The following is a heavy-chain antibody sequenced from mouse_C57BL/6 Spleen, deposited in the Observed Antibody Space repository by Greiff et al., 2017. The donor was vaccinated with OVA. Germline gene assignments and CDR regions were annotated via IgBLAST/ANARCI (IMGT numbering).Heavy chain of an antibody. CDR1: GYTFTDYY. V-gene: IGHV1-26*01. CDR3: ARGATVVDAWFAY. J-gene: IGHJ3*01. Sequence: EVQLQQSGPELVKPGASVKISCKASGYTFTDYYMNWVKQSHGKSLEWIGDINPNNGGTSYNQKFKGKATLTVDKSSSTAYMELRSLTSEDSAVYYCARGATVVDAWFAYWGQGTLVTVSA. D-gene: IGHD1-1*01. CDR2: INPNNGGT.